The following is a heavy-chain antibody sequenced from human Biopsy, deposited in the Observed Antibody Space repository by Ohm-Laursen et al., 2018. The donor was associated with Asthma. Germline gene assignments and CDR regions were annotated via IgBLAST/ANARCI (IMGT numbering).Heavy chain of an antibody. CDR2: VYYSGST. CDR3: ARGQKSAGDRWFDP. CDR1: GGSINNFY. Sequence: SDTLSLTCAVSGGSINNFYWSWIRQPPGKGLESIRHVYYSGSTNYNPSLKSRVTISIDASKNQFSLKLTSVTAADTAVYYCARGQKSAGDRWFDPWGQGTLVTVSS. J-gene: IGHJ5*02. D-gene: IGHD6-13*01. V-gene: IGHV4-59*07.